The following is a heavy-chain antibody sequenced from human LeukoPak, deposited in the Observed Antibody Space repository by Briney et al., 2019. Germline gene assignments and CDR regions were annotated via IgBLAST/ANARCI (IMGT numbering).Heavy chain of an antibody. D-gene: IGHD6-13*01. CDR3: ARDGTDSSSSRYYYYYMDV. J-gene: IGHJ6*03. Sequence: SETLSLTCAVYGGSFSGYYWSWIRKPPGKGLEWIGEINHSGSTNYNPSPKSRVTISVDTSKNQFSLKLSSVTAADTAVYYCARDGTDSSSSRYYYYYMDVWGKGTTVTVSS. CDR2: INHSGST. CDR1: GGSFSGYY. V-gene: IGHV4-34*01.